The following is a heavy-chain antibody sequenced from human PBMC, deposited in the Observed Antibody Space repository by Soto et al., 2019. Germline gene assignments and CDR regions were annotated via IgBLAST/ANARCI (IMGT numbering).Heavy chain of an antibody. D-gene: IGHD3-22*01. CDR3: ARDGGYYYDSSGYTAFDI. CDR1: GGSISSYY. Sequence: SETLSLTCTVSGGSISSYYWSWIRQPPGKGLEWIGYIYYGGSTNYNPSLKSRVTISVDTSKNQFSLKLSSVTAADTAVYYCARDGGYYYDSSGYTAFDIWGQGTMVTVSS. CDR2: IYYGGST. J-gene: IGHJ3*02. V-gene: IGHV4-59*01.